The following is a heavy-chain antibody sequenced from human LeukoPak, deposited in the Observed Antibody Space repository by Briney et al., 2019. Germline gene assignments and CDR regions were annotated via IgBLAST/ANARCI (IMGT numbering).Heavy chain of an antibody. Sequence: PGGSLRLSCAVSGFTFSNHGMHWVRRAPGKGLEWVSIIYSGGTSYYADSVKGRLTISRDKSKNTVYLQMNSLRAEDTAVYYCARGRDWVEYWGQGTLVTVSS. CDR1: GFTFSNHG. V-gene: IGHV3-53*01. D-gene: IGHD3/OR15-3a*01. CDR3: ARGRDWVEY. J-gene: IGHJ4*02. CDR2: IYSGGTS.